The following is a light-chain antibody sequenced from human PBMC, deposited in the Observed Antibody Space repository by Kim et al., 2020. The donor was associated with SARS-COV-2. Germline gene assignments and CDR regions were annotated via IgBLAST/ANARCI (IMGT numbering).Light chain of an antibody. J-gene: IGKJ3*01. Sequence: DIVLTQSPGTLSLSPGERATLSCRASQSVSSSYLAWYQQKPGQAPRLLIYGASSRATGIPDRFSGSGSGTDFTLTISRLEPEDFAVYYCQQYGSSPRVTFGPGTKVDI. CDR2: GAS. V-gene: IGKV3-20*01. CDR1: QSVSSSY. CDR3: QQYGSSPRVT.